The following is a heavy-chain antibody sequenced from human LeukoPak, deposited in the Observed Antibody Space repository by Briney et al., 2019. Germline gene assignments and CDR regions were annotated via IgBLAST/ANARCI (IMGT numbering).Heavy chain of an antibody. CDR2: IHYSGST. CDR1: GGSISSYY. CDR3: ARGGYYDILTGYYVYLDY. J-gene: IGHJ4*02. V-gene: IGHV4-59*01. D-gene: IGHD3-9*01. Sequence: SETLSLTCTVSGGSISSYYWSWIRQPPGKGLEWLGYIHYSGSTNYNPSLESRVPISVDTSKNQFSLKLSSVTAADTAVYYCARGGYYDILTGYYVYLDYWGQGTLVTVSS.